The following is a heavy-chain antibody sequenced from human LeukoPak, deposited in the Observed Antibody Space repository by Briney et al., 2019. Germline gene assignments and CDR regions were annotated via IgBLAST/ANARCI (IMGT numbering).Heavy chain of an antibody. CDR3: ARNVDTAMGLYGMGV. J-gene: IGHJ6*02. CDR1: GYTFTSYG. Sequence: ASVKVSCKASGYTFTSYGISWVRQAPGQGLEWMGWISAYNGNTNYAQKLQGRVTMTTDTSTSTAYMELRSLRSDDAAVYYCARNVDTAMGLYGMGVWGQGTTVTVSS. CDR2: ISAYNGNT. D-gene: IGHD5-18*01. V-gene: IGHV1-18*01.